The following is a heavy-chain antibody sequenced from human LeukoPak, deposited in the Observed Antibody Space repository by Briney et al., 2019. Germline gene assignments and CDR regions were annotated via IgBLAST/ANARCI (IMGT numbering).Heavy chain of an antibody. D-gene: IGHD6-19*01. CDR3: ARSTVAGTFDY. V-gene: IGHV3-21*01. J-gene: IGHJ4*02. CDR2: ISSSSSYI. Sequence: GGSLRLSCAASGFTFDDYAMHWVRQAPGKGLEWVSSISSSSSYIYYADSVKGRFTISRDNAKNSLYLQMNSLRAEDTAVYYCARSTVAGTFDYWGQGTLVTVSS. CDR1: GFTFDDYA.